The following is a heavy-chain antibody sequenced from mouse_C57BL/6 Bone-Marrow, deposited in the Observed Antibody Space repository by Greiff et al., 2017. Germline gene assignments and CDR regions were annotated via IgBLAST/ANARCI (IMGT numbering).Heavy chain of an antibody. D-gene: IGHD1-1*01. CDR1: GYTFTSYG. CDR2: IYPRSGNT. Sequence: QVQLQQSGAELARPGASVKLSCKASGYTFTSYGISWVKQRTGQGLEWIGEIYPRSGNTYYNEKFKGKATLTADKSSSTAYMELRSLTSEDSAVYFCARWRSSHFDYWGQGTTLTVSS. J-gene: IGHJ2*01. V-gene: IGHV1-81*01. CDR3: ARWRSSHFDY.